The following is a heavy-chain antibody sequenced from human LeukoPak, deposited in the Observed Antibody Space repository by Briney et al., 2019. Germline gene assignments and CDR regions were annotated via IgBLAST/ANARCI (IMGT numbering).Heavy chain of an antibody. V-gene: IGHV3-30*18. Sequence: GGSLRLSCVASGFPFSSYWMTWVRQAPGKGLEWVAVISYDGSNKYYADSVKGRFTISRDNSKNTLYLQMNSLRAEDTAVYYCAKVRAGSSSLFDYWGQGTLVTVSS. CDR3: AKVRAGSSSLFDY. CDR2: ISYDGSNK. CDR1: GFPFSSYW. D-gene: IGHD6-19*01. J-gene: IGHJ4*02.